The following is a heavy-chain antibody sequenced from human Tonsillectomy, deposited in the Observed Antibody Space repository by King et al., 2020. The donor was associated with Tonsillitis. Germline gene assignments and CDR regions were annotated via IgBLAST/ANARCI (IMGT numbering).Heavy chain of an antibody. D-gene: IGHD3-10*01. Sequence: VQLVESGGGLVQPGRSLRLSCAASGFTFDDYAMHWVRQAPGKGLEWVSSISWNGGTIGYAVSVKGRFTISRDNAKNSLYLQMNSLRAEDTALYYCAKDLYGSGSYDGFDIWGQGTMVTVSS. J-gene: IGHJ3*02. CDR2: ISWNGGTI. CDR3: AKDLYGSGSYDGFDI. V-gene: IGHV3-9*01. CDR1: GFTFDDYA.